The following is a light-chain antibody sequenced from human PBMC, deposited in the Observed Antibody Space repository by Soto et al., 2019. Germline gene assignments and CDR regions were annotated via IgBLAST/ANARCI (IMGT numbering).Light chain of an antibody. CDR3: QSYDSSLSGWV. V-gene: IGLV1-40*01. CDR2: DNS. CDR1: SSNIGAGYD. Sequence: QSVLTQPPSVSGAPGQRVTISCTGSSSNIGAGYDVHWYQQFPATAPKLLIYDNSNRPSGVPDRFSGSKSGTSASLAITGLQAADEADYYCQSYDSSLSGWVFGGGTKLTVL. J-gene: IGLJ3*02.